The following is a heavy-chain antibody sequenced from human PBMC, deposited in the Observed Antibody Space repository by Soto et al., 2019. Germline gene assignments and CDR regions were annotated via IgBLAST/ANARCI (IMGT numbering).Heavy chain of an antibody. CDR3: ARCPPNWGFDL. CDR1: GYTFTTYD. J-gene: IGHJ4*02. D-gene: IGHD7-27*01. CDR2: MSPKTGNT. V-gene: IGHV1-8*01. Sequence: QVQLVQSGAEVKKPGASVKVSCKASGYTFTTYDINWVRQATGQGLEWIGWMSPKTGNTGYAQNFQGXXTXTXXPSISTAYMELSSLTSEDTAVYYCARCPPNWGFDLWGQGTLVPVSS.